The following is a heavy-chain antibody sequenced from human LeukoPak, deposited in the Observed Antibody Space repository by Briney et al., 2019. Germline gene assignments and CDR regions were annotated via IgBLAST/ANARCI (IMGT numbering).Heavy chain of an antibody. Sequence: GGSLRLSCAASGFTFSSYAMSWVRQAPGKGLEWVSGISGSGDNTYYADSVKGRFTISRDDSKNTLYVQVNSLGTDDTAAYYCAKGSYYDSSGSFYFDYWGQGTLVTVSS. CDR2: ISGSGDNT. J-gene: IGHJ4*02. CDR3: AKGSYYDSSGSFYFDY. V-gene: IGHV3-23*01. CDR1: GFTFSSYA. D-gene: IGHD3-22*01.